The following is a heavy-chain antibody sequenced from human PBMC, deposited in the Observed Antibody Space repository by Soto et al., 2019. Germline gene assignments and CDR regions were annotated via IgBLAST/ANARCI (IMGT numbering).Heavy chain of an antibody. D-gene: IGHD6-13*01. CDR3: ATERWAAAGTPTLDY. CDR2: ISGGTSST. J-gene: IGHJ4*02. CDR1: GFTFSSYA. V-gene: IGHV3-23*01. Sequence: EVQLLESGGGLVQPGGSLRLSCAASGFTFSSYAMSWVRQAPGKGLAWVSAISGGTSSTYYADSVKGRFTISRDNSKNTLYLQMNSLRAEDTAVYYCATERWAAAGTPTLDYWGQGTLVTVSS.